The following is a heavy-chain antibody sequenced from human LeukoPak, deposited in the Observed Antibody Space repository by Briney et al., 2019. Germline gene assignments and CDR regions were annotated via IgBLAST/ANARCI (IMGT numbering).Heavy chain of an antibody. Sequence: HRASVKVSRKVSGYTLTELSMHWVRQARGKGLEGMGGFDPEDGETIYAQKFQRRVSMTEDTSTDTAYMELSSLRSEDTAVYYCATDGTGVLRYFDWSLPRDYWGQGTLVTVSS. CDR3: ATDGTGVLRYFDWSLPRDY. CDR1: GYTLTELS. J-gene: IGHJ4*02. CDR2: FDPEDGET. V-gene: IGHV1-24*01. D-gene: IGHD3-9*01.